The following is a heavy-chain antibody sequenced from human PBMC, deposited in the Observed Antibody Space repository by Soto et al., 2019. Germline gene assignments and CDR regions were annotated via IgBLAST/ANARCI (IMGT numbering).Heavy chain of an antibody. V-gene: IGHV1-69*13. CDR1: GGTFSSYA. CDR2: IIPIFGTA. Sequence: ASVKVSCKASGGTFSSYAISCVRQAPGQGLEWMGGIIPIFGTANYAQKFQGRVTITSDESTSTAYMELSSLRSEDTAVYYCARGIVVVTATDAFDIWGQGTMVTVSS. J-gene: IGHJ3*02. D-gene: IGHD2-21*02. CDR3: ARGIVVVTATDAFDI.